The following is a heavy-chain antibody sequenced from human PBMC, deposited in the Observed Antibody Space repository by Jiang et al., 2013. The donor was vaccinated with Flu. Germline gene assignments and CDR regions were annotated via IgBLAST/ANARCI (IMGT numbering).Heavy chain of an antibody. CDR3: ARGQPFDY. CDR2: IYYSGST. CDR1: GGSISSSY. Sequence: GSGLVKPSETLSLTCTVSGGSISSSYWSWIRQPPGKGLEWIGYIYYSGSTNYNPSLKSRVTISVDTSKNQFSLRLSSVTAADTAVYYCARGQPFDYWGQGTLVTVSS. V-gene: IGHV4-59*13. J-gene: IGHJ4*02.